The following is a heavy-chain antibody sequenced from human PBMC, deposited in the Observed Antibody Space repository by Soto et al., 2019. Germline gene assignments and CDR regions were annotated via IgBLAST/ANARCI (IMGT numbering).Heavy chain of an antibody. D-gene: IGHD6-13*01. CDR2: IYNSGST. J-gene: IGHJ4*02. CDR3: ARGSTGYSSSWYSY. CDR1: GGSISSYY. V-gene: IGHV4-59*08. Sequence: SETLSLTCTVSGGSISSYYWSWIRQPPGKGLEWIGYIYNSGSTNYNPSLKSRVTISVDTSKNQFSLKLSSVTAADTAVYYFARGSTGYSSSWYSYWGQGTLVTVSS.